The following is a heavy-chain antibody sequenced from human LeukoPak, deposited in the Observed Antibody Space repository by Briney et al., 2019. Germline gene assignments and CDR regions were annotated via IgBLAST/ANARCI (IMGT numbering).Heavy chain of an antibody. CDR1: GGSISSSSYY. Sequence: SETLSLTCTVSGGSISSSSYYWGWIRQPPGKGLEWIGSVYYSGSTYYNPSLKSRVTISVDTSKNQFSLKLSSVTAADTAVYYCARHLGYSYGRFDYWGQGTLVTVSS. CDR3: ARHLGYSYGRFDY. CDR2: VYYSGST. D-gene: IGHD5-18*01. V-gene: IGHV4-39*01. J-gene: IGHJ4*02.